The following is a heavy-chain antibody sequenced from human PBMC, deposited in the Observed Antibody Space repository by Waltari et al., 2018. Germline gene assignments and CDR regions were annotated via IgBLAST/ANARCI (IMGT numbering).Heavy chain of an antibody. V-gene: IGHV4-39*01. CDR2: IYYSGST. J-gene: IGHJ3*02. D-gene: IGHD6-6*01. CDR1: GGSISRSRYY. Sequence: QLQLQESGPGLVKPSATLSLTCTVSGGSISRSRYYWGWIRHPPGKGLEWIGSIYYSGSTYYNPSLKSRVTISVDTSKNQFSLKLSSVTAADTAVYYCARQTRSSSSNAFDIWGQGTMVTVSS. CDR3: ARQTRSSSSNAFDI.